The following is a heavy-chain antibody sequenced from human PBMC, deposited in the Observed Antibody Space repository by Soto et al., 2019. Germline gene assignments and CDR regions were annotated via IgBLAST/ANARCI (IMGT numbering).Heavy chain of an antibody. J-gene: IGHJ5*02. CDR1: GGSISSGGYY. V-gene: IGHV4-39*07. Sequence: PSETLSLTCTVSGGSISSGGYYWSWIRQPPGKGLEWIGEINHSGSTNYNPPLKSRVTISVDTSKSQFSLKLSSVTAADTAVYYCARGYYPRRFDPWGQGTLVTVSS. CDR3: ARGYYPRRFDP. D-gene: IGHD1-26*01. CDR2: INHSGST.